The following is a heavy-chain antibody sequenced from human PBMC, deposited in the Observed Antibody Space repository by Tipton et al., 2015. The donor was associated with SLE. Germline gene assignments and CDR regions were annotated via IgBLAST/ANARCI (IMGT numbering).Heavy chain of an antibody. CDR1: GGSISSYY. D-gene: IGHD1-1*01. Sequence: TLSLTCTVSGGSISSYYWSWVRQPPGKGLEWIGYISFSGLTNYNPSVRSRVSTSMDTSKNQFSLKLSSVTTADTAVYYCARGDPQGLEPFDYWGQGTLVTVSS. CDR3: ARGDPQGLEPFDY. CDR2: ISFSGLT. V-gene: IGHV4-59*01. J-gene: IGHJ4*02.